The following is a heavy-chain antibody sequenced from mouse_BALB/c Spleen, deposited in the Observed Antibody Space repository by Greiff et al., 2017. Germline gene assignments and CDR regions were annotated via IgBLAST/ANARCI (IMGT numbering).Heavy chain of an antibody. CDR2: ISYSGST. V-gene: IGHV3-8*02. CDR1: GDSITSGY. CDR3: ATYKAPAGYFDY. J-gene: IGHJ2*01. Sequence: EVKLLESGPSLVKPSQTLSLTCSVTGDSITSGYWNWIRKFPGNKLEYMGYISYSGSTYYNPSLKSRISITRDTSKNQYYLQLNSVTTEDTATYYCATYKAPAGYFDYWGQGTTLTVSS.